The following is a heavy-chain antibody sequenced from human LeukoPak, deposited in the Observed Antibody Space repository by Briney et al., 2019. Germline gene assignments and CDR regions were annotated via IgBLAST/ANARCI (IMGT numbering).Heavy chain of an antibody. D-gene: IGHD5-12*01. V-gene: IGHV4-59*01. Sequence: PSETLSLTCSVSGGSIGGYSWTWVRQPPGKRLEYIGYISYTGITYYNPSLMSRVTISVDTSKNQFSLKLSSVTAADTAVYYCARDGGDGYNFASGYYYGMDVWGQGTTVTVSS. CDR3: ARDGGDGYNFASGYYYGMDV. CDR2: ISYTGIT. J-gene: IGHJ6*02. CDR1: GGSIGGYS.